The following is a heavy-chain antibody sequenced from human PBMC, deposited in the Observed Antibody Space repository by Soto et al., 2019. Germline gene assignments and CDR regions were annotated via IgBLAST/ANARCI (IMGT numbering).Heavy chain of an antibody. CDR3: ARGERCTSCYDLAILSDY. D-gene: IGHD2-2*01. CDR2: ISSNGGST. V-gene: IGHV3-64*01. J-gene: IGHJ4*02. Sequence: EVQLVESGGGLVQPGGSLRLSCAASGFTFSSYAMHWVRQAPGKGLEYVSAISSNGGSTYYANSVKGRFTISRDNSKNTLYLQMGSLRAEDMAVYYCARGERCTSCYDLAILSDYWGQGTLVTVSS. CDR1: GFTFSSYA.